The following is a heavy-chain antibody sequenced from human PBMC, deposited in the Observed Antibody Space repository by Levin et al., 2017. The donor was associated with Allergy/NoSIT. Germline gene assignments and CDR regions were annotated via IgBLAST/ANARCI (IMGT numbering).Heavy chain of an antibody. J-gene: IGHJ3*02. CDR1: GFTVSSNY. D-gene: IGHD3-3*01. Sequence: GESLKISCAASGFTVSSNYMSWVRQAPGKGLEWVSVIYSGGSTYYADSVKGRFTISRDNSKNTLYLQMNSLRAEDTAVYYCARGGYDFWSGYYTDDAFDIWGQGTMVTVSS. CDR2: IYSGGST. CDR3: ARGGYDFWSGYYTDDAFDI. V-gene: IGHV3-53*01.